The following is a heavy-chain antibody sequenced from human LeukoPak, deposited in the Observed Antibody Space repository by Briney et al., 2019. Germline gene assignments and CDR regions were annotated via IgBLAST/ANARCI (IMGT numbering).Heavy chain of an antibody. CDR3: ARDYYDSSGYYYGGLNWFDP. Sequence: PSQTLSLTCTVSGGTISSGSYYWSWIRQPAGKGLEWIASIFHDGRTFYNPSLKSRVTISVLTSDNQFSLKLSSVTAADTAVYYCARDYYDSSGYYYGGLNWFDPWGQGTLVTVSS. J-gene: IGHJ5*02. CDR1: GGTISSGSYY. D-gene: IGHD3-22*01. CDR2: IFHDGRT. V-gene: IGHV4-61*02.